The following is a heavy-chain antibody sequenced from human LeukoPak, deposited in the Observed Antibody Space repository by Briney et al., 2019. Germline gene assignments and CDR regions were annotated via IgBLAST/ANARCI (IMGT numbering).Heavy chain of an antibody. J-gene: IGHJ4*02. CDR3: ARDSGSYSTYFDY. Sequence: SETLSLTCTVSGGSIISGSYYWSWIRQPAGRGLEWIGRIYTSGSTNYNPSLKSRVTISVDKSKNQFSLKLSSVTAADTAVYYCARDSGSYSTYFDYWGQGTLVTVSS. D-gene: IGHD1-26*01. CDR1: GGSIISGSYY. V-gene: IGHV4-61*02. CDR2: IYTSGST.